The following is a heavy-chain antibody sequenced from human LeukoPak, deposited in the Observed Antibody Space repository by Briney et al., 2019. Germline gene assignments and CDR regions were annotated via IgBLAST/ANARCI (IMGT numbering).Heavy chain of an antibody. CDR1: GFTVSNNY. J-gene: IGHJ4*02. Sequence: GGSLRLSCAASGFTVSNNYMSWVRQAPGKGLEGVSIIYSSDNTYYADSVKGGFTISRDNSKNTLFLQMTGLRAEDTAVYYCARGITNIAVGDYWGQGTLVTVSS. CDR3: ARGITNIAVGDY. V-gene: IGHV3-53*01. D-gene: IGHD6-19*01. CDR2: IYSSDNT.